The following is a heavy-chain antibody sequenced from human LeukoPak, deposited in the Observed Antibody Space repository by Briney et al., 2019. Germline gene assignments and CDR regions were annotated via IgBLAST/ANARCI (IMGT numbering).Heavy chain of an antibody. CDR1: GYTITSYY. CDR3: ARDGSGGDTAMEPYYYYYGMDV. Sequence: AASVKVSCKASGYTITSYYMHWVRQAPGQGLEWMGIINPRGGSTSYAQKFQGRVTMTRDTSTSTVYMELSSLRSEDTAVYYCARDGSGGDTAMEPYYYYYGMDVWGQGTTVTVSS. CDR2: INPRGGST. V-gene: IGHV1-46*01. J-gene: IGHJ6*02. D-gene: IGHD5-18*01.